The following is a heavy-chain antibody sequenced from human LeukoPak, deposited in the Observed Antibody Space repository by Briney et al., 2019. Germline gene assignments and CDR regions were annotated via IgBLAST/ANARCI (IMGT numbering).Heavy chain of an antibody. Sequence: ASVTVSCKASGYTFTGYYMHWVRQAPGQGLEWMGWINPNSGGTNYAQKFQGRVTMTRDTSISTAYMELSSLTSDDTAVYYCARSTSDWLLQILDYWGQGTLVTVSS. D-gene: IGHD3/OR15-3a*01. CDR2: INPNSGGT. J-gene: IGHJ4*02. CDR1: GYTFTGYY. V-gene: IGHV1-2*02. CDR3: ARSTSDWLLQILDY.